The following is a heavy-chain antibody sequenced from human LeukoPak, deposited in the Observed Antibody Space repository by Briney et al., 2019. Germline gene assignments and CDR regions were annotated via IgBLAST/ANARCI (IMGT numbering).Heavy chain of an antibody. D-gene: IGHD3/OR15-3a*01. Sequence: EASVKVSCKTSGYTFISYAISWVRQAPGQGLEWMGWISTFKGDTKYAQKFQDRVTMTTDTSTSTAHLELRSLRSEDTAIYYCVRDSGLGLFRVWGQGTVVTVSS. CDR3: VRDSGLGLFRV. J-gene: IGHJ3*01. CDR1: GYTFISYA. CDR2: ISTFKGDT. V-gene: IGHV1-18*01.